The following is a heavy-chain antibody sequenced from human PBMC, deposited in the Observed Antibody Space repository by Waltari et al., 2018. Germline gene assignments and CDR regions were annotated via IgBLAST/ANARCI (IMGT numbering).Heavy chain of an antibody. V-gene: IGHV4-61*03. CDR1: GDSVTNGHYY. CDR3: ARWAGYCSRASCHLYFDY. CDR2: IYDSGSA. Sequence: QLQLQESGPGLVKPSDTLSLTCIVSGDSVTNGHYYWSWIRQPPGKGLEWIGYIYDSGSADYTHSLKRRLTMSVDTSKNHFSLRLRSVTAADTAVYYCARWAGYCSRASCHLYFDYWGQGTLVTVSS. D-gene: IGHD2-2*01. J-gene: IGHJ4*02.